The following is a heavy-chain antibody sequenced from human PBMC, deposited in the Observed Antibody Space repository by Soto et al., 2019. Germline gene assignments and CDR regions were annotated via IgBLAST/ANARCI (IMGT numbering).Heavy chain of an antibody. CDR2: ITSTSSTK. CDR1: GFTFSGHT. D-gene: IGHD3-10*01. V-gene: IGHV3-48*02. Sequence: GGSLRLSCAASGFTFSGHTMNWVRQAPGKGLEWISYITSTSSTKNYADSVKGRFTISRDNANNSLYLQMNSLRDEDTAVYYCSRRITMVRGPYYYYAMDVWGQGITVTVSS. J-gene: IGHJ6*02. CDR3: SRRITMVRGPYYYYAMDV.